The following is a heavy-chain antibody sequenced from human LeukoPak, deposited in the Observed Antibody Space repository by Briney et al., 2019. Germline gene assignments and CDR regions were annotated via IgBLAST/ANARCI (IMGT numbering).Heavy chain of an antibody. CDR1: GYSFTSYW. D-gene: IGHD6-13*01. V-gene: IGHV5-51*01. CDR3: AREGRFSSSWYAHDAFDI. J-gene: IGHJ3*02. CDR2: IYPGGSYT. Sequence: GESLKISCNGSGYSFTSYWIGWVRQMPGKGLEWVGIIYPGGSYTIYSPSFQGPVTVSADKSISTAYLQWSSLKASDTAMYYCAREGRFSSSWYAHDAFDIWGQGTMVTVSS.